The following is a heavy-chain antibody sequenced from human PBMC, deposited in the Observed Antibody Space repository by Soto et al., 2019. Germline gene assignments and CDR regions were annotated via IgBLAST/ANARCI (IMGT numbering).Heavy chain of an antibody. J-gene: IGHJ6*02. CDR1: GYTYTTYG. D-gene: IGHD4-17*01. V-gene: IGHV1-18*03. CDR2: ISGYNGNT. CDR3: ARSGDLPDYYYGMDV. Sequence: ASVKVSCKASGYTYTTYGINWVRQAPGQELEWMGWISGYNGNTTYAQKFQGRVTMTTATSTNTAYMEVRSLRSDDMAVYYCARSGDLPDYYYGMDVWGQGTTVTVSS.